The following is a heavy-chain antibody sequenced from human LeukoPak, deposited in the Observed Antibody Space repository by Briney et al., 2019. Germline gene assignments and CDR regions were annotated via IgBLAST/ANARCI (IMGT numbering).Heavy chain of an antibody. CDR1: GGTVSRYA. CDR2: LIPIFGTA. D-gene: IGHD1-1*01. CDR3: ASPQEYTPYYYYGMDV. V-gene: IGHV1-69*13. J-gene: IGHJ6*04. Sequence: ASVKVSCKASGGTVSRYAISWVRQAPGQGLEWMGGLIPIFGTANYAQKFQGRVTITADESTSTAYMELSSLRSEDTAVYYCASPQEYTPYYYYGMDVWGKGATVTVSS.